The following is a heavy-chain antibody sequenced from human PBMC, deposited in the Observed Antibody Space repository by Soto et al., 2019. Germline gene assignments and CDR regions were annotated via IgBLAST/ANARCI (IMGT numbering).Heavy chain of an antibody. J-gene: IGHJ5*02. CDR3: ARRTPLYASESSRFDP. CDR2: IDYSGGT. V-gene: IGHV4-39*01. CDR1: GGSIGSSDCD. D-gene: IGHD3-10*01. Sequence: PSETLSLTCTVSGGSIGSSDCDWGWIRRPPGKGLEWVGTIDYSGGTTYNPSLESRVTISVDTSKNQFSLRLSFVTAADTAVYYCARRTPLYASESSRFDPWGQGALVTVS.